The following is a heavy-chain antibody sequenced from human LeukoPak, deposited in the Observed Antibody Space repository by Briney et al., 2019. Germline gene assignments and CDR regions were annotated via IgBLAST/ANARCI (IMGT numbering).Heavy chain of an antibody. Sequence: SETLSLTCTVSGGSISSGGYYWSWLRQHPGKGLEWIGYIYYSGSTYYNPSLKSRVTMSVDTSKNQFSLNLSSVTAADTAVYYCASGQQLAIFDYWGQGTLVTVSS. J-gene: IGHJ4*02. CDR2: IYYSGST. D-gene: IGHD6-13*01. CDR3: ASGQQLAIFDY. V-gene: IGHV4-31*03. CDR1: GGSISSGGYY.